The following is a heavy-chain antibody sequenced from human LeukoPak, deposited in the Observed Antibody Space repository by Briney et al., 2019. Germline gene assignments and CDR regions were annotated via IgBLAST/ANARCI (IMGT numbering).Heavy chain of an antibody. J-gene: IGHJ6*04. Sequence: GGSLRLSCSASGFTFSSYAMHWVRQAPGKGLEYVSAISSNGGSTYYADSVKGRFTISRDNSKNTLYLQMSSLRAEDTAVYYCVKANSAGTTPGLYYYYYGMDVWGKGTTVTVSS. D-gene: IGHD1-1*01. V-gene: IGHV3-64D*06. CDR3: VKANSAGTTPGLYYYYYGMDV. CDR2: ISSNGGST. CDR1: GFTFSSYA.